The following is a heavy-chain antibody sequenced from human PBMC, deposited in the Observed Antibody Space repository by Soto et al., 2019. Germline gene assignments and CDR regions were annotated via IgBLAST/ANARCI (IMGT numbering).Heavy chain of an antibody. CDR1: GYTFTGYY. CDR3: ARGAREFGEDWFDP. D-gene: IGHD3-10*01. Sequence: QVQLVQSGAEVKKPGASVKVSCKASGYTFTGYYMHWVRQAPGQGLEWMGWINPNSGGTTYAQKFQGWVTMTRDTSSTTAYMELRRLRSDDTAVYSCARGAREFGEDWFDPWGQGTLVTVSS. J-gene: IGHJ5*02. CDR2: INPNSGGT. V-gene: IGHV1-2*04.